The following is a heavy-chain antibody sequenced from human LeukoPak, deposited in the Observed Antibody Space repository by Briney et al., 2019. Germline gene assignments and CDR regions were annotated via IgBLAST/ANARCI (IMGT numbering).Heavy chain of an antibody. Sequence: PSETLSLTCTVSGYSISSGYYWGWIRQPPGKGLEWIGSIYHSGSTYYNPSLKSRVTISVDTSKNQFSLKLSSVTAADTAVYYCARAPDDSTIFGVTPYNLFDPWGQGTLVTVSS. CDR1: GYSISSGYY. D-gene: IGHD3-3*01. CDR2: IYHSGST. CDR3: ARAPDDSTIFGVTPYNLFDP. J-gene: IGHJ5*02. V-gene: IGHV4-38-2*02.